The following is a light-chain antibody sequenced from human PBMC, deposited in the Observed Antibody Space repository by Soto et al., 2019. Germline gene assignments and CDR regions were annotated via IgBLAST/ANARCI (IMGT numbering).Light chain of an antibody. J-gene: IGKJ1*01. V-gene: IGKV3-15*01. CDR3: QQYYQWPWT. CDR2: GAS. Sequence: PGERVTFSCRTSQSISAFLAWYQQKPGRAPRLLINGASTRATGVPARFSGSGSGTDFTLTISSLQSEDFAIYFCQQYYQWPWTFGQGTKLDIK. CDR1: QSISAF.